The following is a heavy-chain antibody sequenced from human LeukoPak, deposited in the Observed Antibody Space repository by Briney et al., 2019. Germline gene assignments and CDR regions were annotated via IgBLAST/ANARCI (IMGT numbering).Heavy chain of an antibody. Sequence: SGPALVKPTQTLTLTCTFSGFSLSTSGMCVSWIRQPPGKGLEWIGYIYYSGSTNYNPSLKSRVTISVDTSKNQFSLKLSSVTAADTAVYYCARDGGGHQLVPNNWFDPWGQGTLVTVSS. CDR2: IYYSGST. D-gene: IGHD6-13*01. J-gene: IGHJ5*02. CDR3: ARDGGGHQLVPNNWFDP. CDR1: GFSLSTSGMC. V-gene: IGHV4-61*08.